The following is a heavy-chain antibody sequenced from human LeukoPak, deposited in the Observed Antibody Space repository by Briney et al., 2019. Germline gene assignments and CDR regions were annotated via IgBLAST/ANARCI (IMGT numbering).Heavy chain of an antibody. V-gene: IGHV3-23*01. CDR1: GFTFSSYA. D-gene: IGHD5-24*01. Sequence: GGSLRLSCAASGFTFSSYAMSWVRQAPGRGLEWVSGISGSGGSTYYADSVKGRFTISRDNSKNTLYLQMNSLRAEDTAVYYCAKGRDGYNADFDYWGQGTLVTVSS. J-gene: IGHJ4*02. CDR2: ISGSGGST. CDR3: AKGRDGYNADFDY.